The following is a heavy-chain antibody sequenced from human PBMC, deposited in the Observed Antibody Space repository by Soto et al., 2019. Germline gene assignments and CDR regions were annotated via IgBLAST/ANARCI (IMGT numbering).Heavy chain of an antibody. Sequence: EVQLVESGGGLVKPGGSLRLSCAASGFTFSNAWMNWVRQAPGKGLEWVGRIKSKTDGGTTDYAAPVKGRFTISRDDSKNTLYLQMNSLKAEDTAVYYCYTDLGYYGSGWRVQAPWGQGTLVTVSS. CDR3: YTDLGYYGSGWRVQAP. D-gene: IGHD3-10*01. CDR2: IKSKTDGGTT. J-gene: IGHJ5*02. V-gene: IGHV3-15*07. CDR1: GFTFSNAW.